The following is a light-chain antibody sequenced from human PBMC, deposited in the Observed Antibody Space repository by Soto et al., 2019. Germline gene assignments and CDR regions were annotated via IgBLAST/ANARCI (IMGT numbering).Light chain of an antibody. CDR1: NSDLGGYNY. V-gene: IGLV2-14*01. CDR3: SSYTSSGTLV. Sequence: QSALTQPASVSGSPGQSITVSCTGTNSDLGGYNYVSWYQHHPGKAPKLMIYEVSNRPSGVSNRFSGSKSGNTASLAISGLQAEDEADYYCSSYTSSGTLVFGTGTKLTVL. J-gene: IGLJ1*01. CDR2: EVS.